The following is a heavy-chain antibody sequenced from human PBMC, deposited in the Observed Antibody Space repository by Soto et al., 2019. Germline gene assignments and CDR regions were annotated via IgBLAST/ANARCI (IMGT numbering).Heavy chain of an antibody. J-gene: IGHJ4*02. CDR3: ASREAAAGNGPYFDY. D-gene: IGHD6-13*01. V-gene: IGHV5-51*01. Sequence: GESLKISCKGSGYSFTSYWIGWVRQMPGKGLEWMGIIYPGDSDTRYSTSFQGQVTISADKSISTAYLQWSSLKASDTAKYYCASREAAAGNGPYFDYWGQGTLVTVSS. CDR1: GYSFTSYW. CDR2: IYPGDSDT.